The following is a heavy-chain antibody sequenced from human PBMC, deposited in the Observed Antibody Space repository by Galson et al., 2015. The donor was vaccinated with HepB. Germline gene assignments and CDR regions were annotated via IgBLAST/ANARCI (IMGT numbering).Heavy chain of an antibody. D-gene: IGHD3-10*01. CDR2: IKSKTDGGTT. J-gene: IGHJ4*02. Sequence: SLRLSCAASGFTFSNAWMNWVRQAPGKGLEWVGRIKSKTDGGTTDYAAPVKGRFTISRDDSKNTLYLQMNSLKTGDTAVYYCTTDKVYGSGLRGYWGQGTLVTVSS. V-gene: IGHV3-15*07. CDR3: TTDKVYGSGLRGY. CDR1: GFTFSNAW.